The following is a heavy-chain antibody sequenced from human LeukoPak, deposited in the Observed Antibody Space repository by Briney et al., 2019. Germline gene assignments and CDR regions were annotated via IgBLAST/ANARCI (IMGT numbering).Heavy chain of an antibody. CDR1: EFTFSSYN. Sequence: SGGSLRLSCAASEFTFSSYNMNWVRQAPGKGLEWVAVIWYDGSNKYYADSVKGRFTISRDNSKNTLYLQMNSLRAEDTAVYYCARDRLSFTLGGAFDIWGQGTMVTVSS. CDR3: ARDRLSFTLGGAFDI. D-gene: IGHD2/OR15-2a*01. V-gene: IGHV3-33*08. CDR2: IWYDGSNK. J-gene: IGHJ3*02.